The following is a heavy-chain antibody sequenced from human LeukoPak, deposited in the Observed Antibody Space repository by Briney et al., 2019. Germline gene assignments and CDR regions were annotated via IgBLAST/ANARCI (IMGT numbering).Heavy chain of an antibody. J-gene: IGHJ4*02. Sequence: GGSLRLSCAASGFTFRNYVIHWVRQAPGKGLEWVAVTSSDLNVKLYADSVKGRFTISRDNSRSTLYLQMNSLRPEDTAVYYCAKAPNEWSLYDSSGGFDYWGQGTLVTVSS. CDR1: GFTFRNYV. CDR2: TSSDLNVK. CDR3: AKAPNEWSLYDSSGGFDY. V-gene: IGHV3-30*18. D-gene: IGHD3-22*01.